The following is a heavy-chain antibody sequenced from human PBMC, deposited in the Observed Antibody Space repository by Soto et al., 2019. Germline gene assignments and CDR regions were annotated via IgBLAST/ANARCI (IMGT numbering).Heavy chain of an antibody. J-gene: IGHJ6*03. CDR2: ISWNSGSI. CDR3: AKAALDYGDYYYYMDV. D-gene: IGHD4-17*01. CDR1: GFTFDDYA. Sequence: GGSLRLSCAASGFTFDDYAMHWVRQAPGKGLEWVSGISWNSGSIGYADSVKGRFTISRDNAKNSLYLQMSSLRAEDTALYYCAKAALDYGDYYYYMDVWGKGTTVTVSS. V-gene: IGHV3-9*01.